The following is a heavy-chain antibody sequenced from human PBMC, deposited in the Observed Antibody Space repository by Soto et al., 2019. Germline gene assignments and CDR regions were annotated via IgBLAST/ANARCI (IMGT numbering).Heavy chain of an antibody. CDR3: TRDSSYYGAGRGVLDY. CDR2: IYSGGKT. D-gene: IGHD3-10*01. V-gene: IGHV3-66*01. Sequence: GGSLRLSCAVSGFNVNDNYMSWVRQAPGKAPEWVSVIYSGGKTDYAESVRGRFIVSRDTSKNMLYLQMNSLRAEDTATYYCTRDSSYYGAGRGVLDYWGQGTPVTVSS. J-gene: IGHJ4*02. CDR1: GFNVNDNY.